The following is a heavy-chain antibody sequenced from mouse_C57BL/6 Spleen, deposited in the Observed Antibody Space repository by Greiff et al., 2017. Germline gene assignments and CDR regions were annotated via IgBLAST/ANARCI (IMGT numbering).Heavy chain of an antibody. J-gene: IGHJ1*03. CDR3: ARQLRLRWYFDV. CDR1: GYTFTSYW. V-gene: IGHV1-52*01. D-gene: IGHD3-2*02. CDR2: IDPSDSET. Sequence: VKQSCKASGYTFTSYWMHWVKQRPIQGLEWIGNIDPSDSETHYNQKFKDKATLTVDKSSSTAYMQLSSLTSEDSAVYYCARQLRLRWYFDVWGTGTTVTVSS.